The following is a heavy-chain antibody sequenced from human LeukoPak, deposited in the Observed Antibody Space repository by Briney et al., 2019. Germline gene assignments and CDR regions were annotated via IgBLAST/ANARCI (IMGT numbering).Heavy chain of an antibody. CDR1: GYSISNGYY. Sequence: SETLSLTCTVSGYSISNGYYWGWIRQPPGKGLEWIGEINHSGSTNYNPSLKSRVTISVDTSKNQFSLKLSSVTAADTAVYYCARDLYGSGSLFGYWGQGTLVTVSS. J-gene: IGHJ4*02. CDR3: ARDLYGSGSLFGY. V-gene: IGHV4-38-2*02. D-gene: IGHD3-10*01. CDR2: INHSGST.